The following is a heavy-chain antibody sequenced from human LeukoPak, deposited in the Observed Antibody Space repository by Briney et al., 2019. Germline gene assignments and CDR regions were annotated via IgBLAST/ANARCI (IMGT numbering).Heavy chain of an antibody. V-gene: IGHV3-72*01. CDR1: GFTFGDHY. D-gene: IGHD2-15*01. CDR3: VSGYCSGGDCYSHVGHY. J-gene: IGHJ4*02. Sequence: AGGSLRLSGAASGFTFGDHYMDRVRQAPGRGLEWVARSRNRANSYTTDYAASVKGRFTVSREDSQNSLYLQMDSLETEDTAIYYRVSGYCSGGDCYSHVGHYWGQGTLVTVSS. CDR2: SRNRANSYTT.